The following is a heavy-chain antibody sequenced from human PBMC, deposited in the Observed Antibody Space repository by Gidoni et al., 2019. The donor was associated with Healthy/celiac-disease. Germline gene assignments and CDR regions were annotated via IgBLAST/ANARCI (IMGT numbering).Heavy chain of an antibody. J-gene: IGHJ3*02. CDR3: ASTKAGYSSSWAIAFDI. D-gene: IGHD6-13*01. V-gene: IGHV3-53*04. Sequence: EVQLVESGGGLVQPGGSLRLSCAASGFTVSSNYMSWVRQAPGKGLEWVSVIYSGGSTYYADSVKGRFTISRHNSKNTLYLQMNSLRAEDTAVYYCASTKAGYSSSWAIAFDIWGQGTMVTVSS. CDR2: IYSGGST. CDR1: GFTVSSNY.